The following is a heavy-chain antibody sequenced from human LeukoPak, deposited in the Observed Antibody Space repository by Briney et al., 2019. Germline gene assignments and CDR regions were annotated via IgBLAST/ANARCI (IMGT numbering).Heavy chain of an antibody. CDR3: ARDGRCGGDCYAS. CDR1: GFSSSSYT. D-gene: IGHD2-21*02. V-gene: IGHV3-21*01. CDR2: ISSSSSYI. J-gene: IGHJ4*02. Sequence: GGSLRLSCAASGFSSSSYTMNWVRQAPGKGLEWVSIISSSSSYIYYADSVKGRFTISRDNAKNALYLQMNSLRVEDTAVYYCARDGRCGGDCYASWGQGTLVTVSS.